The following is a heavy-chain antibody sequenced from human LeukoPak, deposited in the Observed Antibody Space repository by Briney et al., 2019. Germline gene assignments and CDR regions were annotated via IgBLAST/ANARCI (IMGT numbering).Heavy chain of an antibody. V-gene: IGHV4-4*07. J-gene: IGHJ6*03. Sequence: SETLSLTCIVSGSSISNYYWSWIRQPAGKGLEWIGRIYSSGSTNYNPSLKSRVTISVDTSKNQFSLKLSSVTAADTAVYYCARHIIAAAGIHYYYYMDVWGKGTTVTISS. D-gene: IGHD6-13*01. CDR3: ARHIIAAAGIHYYYYMDV. CDR2: IYSSGST. CDR1: GSSISNYY.